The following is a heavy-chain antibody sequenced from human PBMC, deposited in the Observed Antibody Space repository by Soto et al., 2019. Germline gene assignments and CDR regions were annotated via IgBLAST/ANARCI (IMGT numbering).Heavy chain of an antibody. J-gene: IGHJ6*02. Sequence: QVQLQESGPGLVKPSGTLSLTCAVSGGSVSSYNWWSWVRQSPGKGLEWIGEIHHSGTTNYNPSLKSRVTISVDKSKNQFSLKLSSVTAADTAVYYCTRDESSSTNYARGMDVWGPGTTVTVSS. CDR1: GGSVSSYNW. V-gene: IGHV4-4*02. D-gene: IGHD2-2*01. CDR2: IHHSGTT. CDR3: TRDESSSTNYARGMDV.